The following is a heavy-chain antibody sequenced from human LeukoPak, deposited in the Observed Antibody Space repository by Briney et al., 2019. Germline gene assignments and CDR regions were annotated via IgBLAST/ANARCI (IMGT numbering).Heavy chain of an antibody. CDR3: ARFRGLNYYDSSGYYYLDY. J-gene: IGHJ4*02. Sequence: SETLSLTCTVSGGSISSYYWSWIRQPPGKGLEWIGYIYYSGSTNHNPSLKSRVTISVDTSKNQFSLKLSSVTAADTAVYYCARFRGLNYYDSSGYYYLDYWGQGTLVTVSS. CDR1: GGSISSYY. D-gene: IGHD3-22*01. V-gene: IGHV4-59*01. CDR2: IYYSGST.